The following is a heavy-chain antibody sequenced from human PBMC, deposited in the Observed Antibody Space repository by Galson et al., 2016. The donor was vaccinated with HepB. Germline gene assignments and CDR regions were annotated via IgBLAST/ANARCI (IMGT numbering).Heavy chain of an antibody. V-gene: IGHV4-39*01. J-gene: IGHJ4*02. CDR1: PNYS. CDR2: INFRGNT. Sequence: SETLSLTCNIPPNYSWGWIRQPPGNGHEWIGSINFRGNTVYNPSLASRVTISVDTSRNELSLRLTSVTASDTAVYYCARHRTGEFFNPSDSWGRGILVTVSS. CDR3: ARHRTGEFFNPSDS. D-gene: IGHD7-27*01.